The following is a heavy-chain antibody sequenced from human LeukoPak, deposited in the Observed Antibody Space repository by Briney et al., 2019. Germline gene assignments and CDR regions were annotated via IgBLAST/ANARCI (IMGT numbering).Heavy chain of an antibody. J-gene: IGHJ4*02. CDR3: ARGTVTEETYYFDY. Sequence: SETLSLTCTVSGGSISSYYWSRIRQPPGKGLEWIGYIYHSGSTYYNPSPKSRVTISVDRSKNQFSLKLSSVTAADTAVYYCARGTVTEETYYFDYWGQGTLVTVSS. V-gene: IGHV4-59*12. CDR1: GGSISSYY. CDR2: IYHSGST. D-gene: IGHD4-17*01.